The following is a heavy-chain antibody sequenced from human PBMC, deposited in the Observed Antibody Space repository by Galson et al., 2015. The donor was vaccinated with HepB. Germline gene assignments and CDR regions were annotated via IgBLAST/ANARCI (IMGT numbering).Heavy chain of an antibody. J-gene: IGHJ5*02. CDR1: GFTLSSYA. V-gene: IGHV3-23*01. Sequence: SLRLSCAASGFTLSSYAMSWVRQAPGKGLEWVSGISGSGGNTYAADSVKGRFTISRDSTKNTLYLQMNSQRAEDTVVYYCAKGGVPAAIFWFDPWGQGTLVTVSS. CDR2: ISGSGGNT. CDR3: AKGGVPAAIFWFDP. D-gene: IGHD2-2*01.